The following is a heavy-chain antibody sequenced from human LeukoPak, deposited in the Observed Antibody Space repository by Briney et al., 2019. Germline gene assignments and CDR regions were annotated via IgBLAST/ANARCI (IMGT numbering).Heavy chain of an antibody. CDR3: AREGALTVTKDAFDI. Sequence: GGSLRLSCAASGFTFSSYEMNWVRQAPGKGLEWVSYISSSGSTIYYADSVKGRFTISRDNAKNSLYLQMNSLRAEDTAVYFCAREGALTVTKDAFDIWGQGTMVTVSS. CDR2: ISSSGSTI. V-gene: IGHV3-48*03. D-gene: IGHD4-17*01. CDR1: GFTFSSYE. J-gene: IGHJ3*02.